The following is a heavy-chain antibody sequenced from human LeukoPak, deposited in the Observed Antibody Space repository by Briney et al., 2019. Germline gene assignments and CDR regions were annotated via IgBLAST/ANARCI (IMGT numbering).Heavy chain of an antibody. D-gene: IGHD3-16*02. J-gene: IGHJ2*01. CDR3: ASSTFGGVIVSFSL. CDR1: GGSISSSSYY. CDR2: IYYSGST. V-gene: IGHV4-39*01. Sequence: PSETLSLTCTVSGGSISSSSYYWGWIRQPPGKGLEWIGSIYYSGSTYYNPSLKSRVNISVDTSKNQFSLKLSSVTAADTAVYYCASSTFGGVIVSFSLWGRGTLVTVSS.